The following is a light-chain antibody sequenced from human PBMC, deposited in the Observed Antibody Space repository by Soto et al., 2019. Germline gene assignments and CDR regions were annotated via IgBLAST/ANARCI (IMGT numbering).Light chain of an antibody. CDR3: GTCDSSLSALV. J-gene: IGLJ2*01. CDR2: DNN. CDR1: NSNIGNNY. Sequence: QSVLAQPPSVSAAPGQKVTISCSGSNSNIGNNYVSWYQHLPGTAPKLPIYDNNKRPSGIPDRFSGSKSGTSATLGITGLQTGDEADYYCGTCDSSLSALVFGGGTKLTV. V-gene: IGLV1-51*01.